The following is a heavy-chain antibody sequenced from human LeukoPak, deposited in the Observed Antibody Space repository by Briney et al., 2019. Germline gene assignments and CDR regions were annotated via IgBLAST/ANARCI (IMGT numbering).Heavy chain of an antibody. V-gene: IGHV1-69*06. J-gene: IGHJ4*02. CDR2: IIPIFGTA. CDR3: ATDLDGTTGTYYFDY. Sequence: SVKVSCKASGGTFSSYAISWVRQAPGQGLEWMGGIIPIFGTANYAQKFQGRVTITADKSTSTAYMELSSLRSEDTAVYYCATDLDGTTGTYYFDYWGQGTLVTVSS. CDR1: GGTFSSYA. D-gene: IGHD1-1*01.